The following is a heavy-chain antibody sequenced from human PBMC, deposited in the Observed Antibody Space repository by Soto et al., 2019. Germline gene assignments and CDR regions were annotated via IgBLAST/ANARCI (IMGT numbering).Heavy chain of an antibody. V-gene: IGHV6-1*01. Sequence: PSPALSLTCAISGDSVSSNSATWNWHRQSPSRGLEWLGRTYYRSQWFNEYAESVKSRMTINPDTSRNQFSLQLNFVTPEDTAVYYCATNAENRVNLDYWGQGTLVTVSS. D-gene: IGHD2-21*01. CDR3: ATNAENRVNLDY. J-gene: IGHJ4*02. CDR2: TYYRSQWFN. CDR1: GDSVSSNSAT.